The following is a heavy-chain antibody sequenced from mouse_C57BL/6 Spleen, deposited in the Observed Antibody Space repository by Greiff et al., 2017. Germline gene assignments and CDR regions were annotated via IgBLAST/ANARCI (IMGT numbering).Heavy chain of an antibody. J-gene: IGHJ3*01. D-gene: IGHD2-1*01. CDR2: IDPENGDT. Sequence: EVQLQQSGAELVRPGASVKLSCPASGFNIKDDYMHWVKQRPEQGLEWIGWIDPENGDTEYASKFQGKATITADTSSNTAYLQLSSLTSEDTAVDYCTTGGNYRFAYWGQGTLVTVSA. CDR1: GFNIKDDY. CDR3: TTGGNYRFAY. V-gene: IGHV14-4*01.